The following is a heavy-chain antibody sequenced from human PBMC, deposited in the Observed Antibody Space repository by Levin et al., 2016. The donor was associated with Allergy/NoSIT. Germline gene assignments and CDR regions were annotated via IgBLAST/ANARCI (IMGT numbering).Heavy chain of an antibody. CDR1: GYTFTSYG. D-gene: IGHD3-3*01. CDR3: ARGQYYDFANSYFDY. J-gene: IGHJ4*02. CDR2: ISAYNGNT. Sequence: ASVKVSCKASGYTFTSYGISWVRQAPGQGLEWMGWISAYNGNTNYAQKLQGRVTMTTDTSTSTAYMELRSLRSDDTAVYYCARGQYYDFANSYFDYWGQGTLVTVSS. V-gene: IGHV1-18*01.